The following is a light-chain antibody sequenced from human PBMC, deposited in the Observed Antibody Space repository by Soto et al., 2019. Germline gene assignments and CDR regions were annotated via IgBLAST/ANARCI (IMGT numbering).Light chain of an antibody. CDR1: QSISFG. Sequence: DIQMTQSPSSLSASVGDRVTITCRASQSISFGLNWYQQKLGKAPTLLISAASSLQSGVPSRFSGSGSGTDFTLTISSLQPEDVATYYCQQSYTTPRFTFGPGTKVDIK. J-gene: IGKJ3*01. CDR3: QQSYTTPRFT. V-gene: IGKV1-39*01. CDR2: AAS.